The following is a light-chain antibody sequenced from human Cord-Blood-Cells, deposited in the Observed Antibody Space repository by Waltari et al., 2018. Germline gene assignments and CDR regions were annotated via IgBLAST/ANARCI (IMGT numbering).Light chain of an antibody. CDR3: QQSYSTPYS. CDR2: AAS. CDR1: QSISSY. J-gene: IGKJ2*03. V-gene: IGKV1-39*01. Sequence: DLQMTQSPYSLSASVGDRVTLSCRASQSISSYLNWYQQKPGKAPKLLIYAASSLQSGVPSRFSGSGSGTDFTLTISSLQPEDFATYYCQQSYSTPYSFGQGTKLEIK.